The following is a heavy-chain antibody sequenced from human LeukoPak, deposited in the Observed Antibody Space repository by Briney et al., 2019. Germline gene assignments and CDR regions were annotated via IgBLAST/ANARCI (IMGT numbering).Heavy chain of an antibody. D-gene: IGHD6-13*01. V-gene: IGHV3-21*01. CDR3: ARAMSSSWYSPFDY. J-gene: IGHJ4*02. Sequence: PGGSLRLSCAASGFTFSSYSMNWVRQAPGKGLEWVSSISSSSSYIYYADSVKGRFTISRDKAKNTLYLQMNSLRAQDTAVYYWARAMSSSWYSPFDYWGQGTLVTVSS. CDR1: GFTFSSYS. CDR2: ISSSSSYI.